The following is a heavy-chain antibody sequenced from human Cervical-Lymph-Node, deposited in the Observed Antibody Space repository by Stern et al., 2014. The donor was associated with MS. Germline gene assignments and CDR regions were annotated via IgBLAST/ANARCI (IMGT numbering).Heavy chain of an antibody. CDR3: AREGEYCSGSRCYPFLDY. J-gene: IGHJ4*01. V-gene: IGHV4-59*01. Sequence: QVQLQESGPGLVKPSETLSLTCTVSGGSLRSYYWNWIRQAPGKGLEWLGVIYHTGSVNYNPSLSSRVAMSVDTSKNQFSLTVSSVTAADTAVYYCAREGEYCSGSRCYPFLDYWGHGTLVTVSS. CDR1: GGSLRSYY. CDR2: IYHTGSV. D-gene: IGHD2-15*01.